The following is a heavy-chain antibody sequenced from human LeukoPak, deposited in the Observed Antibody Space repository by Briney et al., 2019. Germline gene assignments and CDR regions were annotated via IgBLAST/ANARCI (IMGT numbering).Heavy chain of an antibody. D-gene: IGHD2-2*01. CDR1: GNTFTTYY. CDR2: INPSDGST. V-gene: IGHV1-46*01. J-gene: IGHJ4*02. Sequence: ASVKVSCKASGNTFTTYYIHWVRQAPGQGLEWMAIINPSDGSTTYAQNFQGRLTLTRDTSTSTVYMELSSLRSDDTAVYYCARDGGSSSRPMDYWGQGTLVTVSS. CDR3: ARDGGSSSRPMDY.